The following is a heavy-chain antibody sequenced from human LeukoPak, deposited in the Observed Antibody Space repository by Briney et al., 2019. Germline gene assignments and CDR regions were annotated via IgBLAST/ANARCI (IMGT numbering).Heavy chain of an antibody. J-gene: IGHJ4*02. CDR1: GFTFSEAW. CDR2: IQSETDGGPT. Sequence: PGGSLRLSCATSGFTFSEAWMSWVRQAPGKGLEWVGRIQSETDGGPTEYAAPVKGRFTISRDDSKSTLYLQMNSLKAGDTAVYYCATDRGALTNWGQGTLVTVS. CDR3: ATDRGALTN. D-gene: IGHD3-10*01. V-gene: IGHV3-15*01.